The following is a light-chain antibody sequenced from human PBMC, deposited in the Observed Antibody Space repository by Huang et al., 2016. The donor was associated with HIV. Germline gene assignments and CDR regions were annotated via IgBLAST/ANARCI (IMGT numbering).Light chain of an antibody. CDR1: QNIGSY. Sequence: DIQMTQSPSSLSASVGDRVTITCRASQNIGSYLSWYQQKPGKAPNLLIYAASNLQRGVPSRFNGSGSGTDSTLIISSLQPEDIASYFCQQTYTTPLTFGGRTKVEIK. CDR2: AAS. J-gene: IGKJ4*01. CDR3: QQTYTTPLT. V-gene: IGKV1-39*01.